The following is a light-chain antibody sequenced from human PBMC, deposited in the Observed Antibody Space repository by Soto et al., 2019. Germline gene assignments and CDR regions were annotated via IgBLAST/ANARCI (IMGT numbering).Light chain of an antibody. CDR2: EVS. J-gene: IGLJ3*02. V-gene: IGLV2-14*01. CDR1: SSDVGDYNY. Sequence: QSALTQPASVSGSPGQSITISCTGTSSDVGDYNYVSWYQQHPGKAPKLMIYEVSNRPSGVSNRFSGSKSGNTASLTISGLQAEDEADYYCSSYTSSSTGVFGGGTKVTVL. CDR3: SSYTSSSTGV.